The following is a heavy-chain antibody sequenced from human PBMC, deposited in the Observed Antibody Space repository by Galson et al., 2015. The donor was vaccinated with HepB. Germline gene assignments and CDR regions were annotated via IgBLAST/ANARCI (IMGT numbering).Heavy chain of an antibody. J-gene: IGHJ6*02. CDR2: ISYDGSNK. Sequence: SLRLSCAASGFTFSSYAMHWVRQAPGKGLEWVAVISYDGSNKYYADSVKGRFTISRDNSKNTLYLQMNSLRAEDTAVYYCARPAYYYYGMDVWGQGTTVTVSS. CDR1: GFTFSSYA. CDR3: ARPAYYYYGMDV. V-gene: IGHV3-30*04.